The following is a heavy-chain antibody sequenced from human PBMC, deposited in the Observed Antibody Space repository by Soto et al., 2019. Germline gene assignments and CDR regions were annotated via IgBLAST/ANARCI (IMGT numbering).Heavy chain of an antibody. J-gene: IGHJ3*02. CDR3: ARDLTLGYYDSSGLDAFDI. Sequence: VKVSCKASGGTFSNYAISWVRQAPGQGLEWMGGIIPIFGTANYAQKFQGRVTITADESTSTAYMELSSLRSEDTAVYYCARDLTLGYYDSSGLDAFDIWGQGTMVTVSS. D-gene: IGHD3-22*01. CDR2: IIPIFGTA. CDR1: GGTFSNYA. V-gene: IGHV1-69*13.